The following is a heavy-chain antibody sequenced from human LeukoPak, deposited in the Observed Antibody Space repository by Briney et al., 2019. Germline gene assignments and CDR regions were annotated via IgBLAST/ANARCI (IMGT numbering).Heavy chain of an antibody. CDR3: ARVTGYVMEDYFDY. CDR2: IYYSGST. D-gene: IGHD6-13*01. CDR1: GGSISRYY. V-gene: IGHV4-59*01. Sequence: PSETLSLTCTVSGGSISRYYWSWIRQPPGKGLEWIGYIYYSGSTNYNPSLKSRVTISVDTSKNQFSLRLSSVTAADTAVYYCARVTGYVMEDYFDYWGQGTLVTVSS. J-gene: IGHJ4*02.